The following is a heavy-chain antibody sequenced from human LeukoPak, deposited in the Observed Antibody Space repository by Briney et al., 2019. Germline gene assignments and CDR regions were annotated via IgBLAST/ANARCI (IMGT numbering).Heavy chain of an antibody. D-gene: IGHD5-24*01. CDR3: ARLRDGYNPSDFDY. J-gene: IGHJ4*02. V-gene: IGHV3-30*04. Sequence: PGGSLRLSCAASGFTFSSYAMHWVRQAPGKGLEWVAVISYDGSNKYYADSVKGRFTISRDNSKNTLYLQMNSLRAEDTAVYYCARLRDGYNPSDFDYWGQGTLVTVSS. CDR1: GFTFSSYA. CDR2: ISYDGSNK.